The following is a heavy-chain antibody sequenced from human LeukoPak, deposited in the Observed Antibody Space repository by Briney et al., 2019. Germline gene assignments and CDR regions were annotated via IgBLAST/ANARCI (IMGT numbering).Heavy chain of an antibody. J-gene: IGHJ6*02. CDR2: ISYDGSNK. CDR1: GFTFSSYA. Sequence: GRSLRLSCAASGFTFSSYAMHWVRQAPGKGLEWVAVISYDGSNKYYADSVKGRFTISRDNSKNTLYLQMNSLRAEDTAVYYCAKDQGLASGMDVWGQGTTVTVSS. CDR3: AKDQGLASGMDV. D-gene: IGHD3-22*01. V-gene: IGHV3-30-3*01.